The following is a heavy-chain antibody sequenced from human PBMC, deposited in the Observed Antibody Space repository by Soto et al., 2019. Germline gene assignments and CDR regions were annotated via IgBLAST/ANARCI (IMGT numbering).Heavy chain of an antibody. Sequence: SETLSLTCAVYCGSFSGYYWSWIRQTPGKGLEWIGEVNHIGITNYSPSLKSRVTISADISRNQFSLKLSSVTVADTAIYYCARKGALLIGDQGVYFQHWGQGTPVTVS. CDR3: ARKGALLIGDQGVYFQH. J-gene: IGHJ1*01. V-gene: IGHV4-34*01. CDR2: VNHIGIT. D-gene: IGHD4-17*01. CDR1: CGSFSGYY.